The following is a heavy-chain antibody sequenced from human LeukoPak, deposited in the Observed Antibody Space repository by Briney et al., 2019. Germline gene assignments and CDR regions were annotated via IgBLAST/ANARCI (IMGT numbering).Heavy chain of an antibody. V-gene: IGHV1-69*05. J-gene: IGHJ4*02. CDR1: GGTFGSYA. CDR3: ARGGFDYYDSSV. CDR2: IIPIFGTR. D-gene: IGHD3-22*01. Sequence: ASVKVSCKTSGGTFGSYAISWVRQAPGQGLEWMGGIIPIFGTRNYAQKFQGRVTITTDESTSTAYMELSSLRSEDTAVYYCARGGFDYYDSSVWGQGTLVTVSS.